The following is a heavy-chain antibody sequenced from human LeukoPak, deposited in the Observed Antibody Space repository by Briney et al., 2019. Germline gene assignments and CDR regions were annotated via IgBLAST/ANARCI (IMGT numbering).Heavy chain of an antibody. CDR2: IKQDGSEK. D-gene: IGHD3-16*02. Sequence: PGGSLRLSCAASGFTFSSYWMSWVRQAPGKGLEWVANIKQDGSEKYYVDSVKGRFTISRDNAKNSLYLQMNSLRAEDTAVYYCARDGRYDYVWGSYQTYPDSWGQGTLVTVSS. V-gene: IGHV3-7*01. CDR1: GFTFSSYW. CDR3: ARDGRYDYVWGSYQTYPDS. J-gene: IGHJ5*01.